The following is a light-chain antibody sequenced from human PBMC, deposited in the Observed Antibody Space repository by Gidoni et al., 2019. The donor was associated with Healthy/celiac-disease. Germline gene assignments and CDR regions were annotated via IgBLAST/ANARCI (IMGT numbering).Light chain of an antibody. CDR1: KLGDKY. CDR2: QDS. V-gene: IGLV3-1*01. Sequence: SYELTQPPSVSVSPGQTASITCSGDKLGDKYACWYQQKPGQSPALVIYQDSKRPSGIPERFSGSNSGNTATLTISGTQAMDEADYYCQAWDSSTDHVVFGGGTKLTV. J-gene: IGLJ2*01. CDR3: QAWDSSTDHVV.